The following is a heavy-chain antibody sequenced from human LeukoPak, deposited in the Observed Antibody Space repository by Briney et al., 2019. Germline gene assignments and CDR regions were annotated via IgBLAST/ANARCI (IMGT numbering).Heavy chain of an antibody. CDR1: GGSISSGGYY. Sequence: SQTLSLTCTVSGGSISSGGYYWSWIRQPPGKGLEWIGYIYHSGSTYYNPSLKSRVTISVDRSKNQFSLKLSSVTAADTAVYYCARGVAAMVRGVIGDAFDIWGQGTMVTVSS. D-gene: IGHD3-10*01. J-gene: IGHJ3*02. CDR2: IYHSGST. CDR3: ARGVAAMVRGVIGDAFDI. V-gene: IGHV4-30-2*01.